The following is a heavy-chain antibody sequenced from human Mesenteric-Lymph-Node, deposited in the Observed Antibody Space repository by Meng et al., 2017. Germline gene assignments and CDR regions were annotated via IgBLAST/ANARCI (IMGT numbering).Heavy chain of an antibody. CDR2: IDSGGGYT. CDR3: ARSLDTSGHAYFDY. V-gene: IGHV1-46*01. Sequence: QVQLVQSGAEVKKPGASVRVSCKASGYTFTSYYIYWVRQAPGQGLEWMGIIDSGGGYTSYAQKFWGRVTMTRDTSTNTVYMELSSLRFEDTAVFYCARSLDTSGHAYFDYWGQGTLVTVSS. J-gene: IGHJ4*02. D-gene: IGHD3-22*01. CDR1: GYTFTSYY.